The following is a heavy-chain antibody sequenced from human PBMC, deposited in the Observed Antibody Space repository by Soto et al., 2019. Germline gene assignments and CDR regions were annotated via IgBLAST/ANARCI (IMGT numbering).Heavy chain of an antibody. CDR1: GFTFSSYA. J-gene: IGHJ4*02. Sequence: GGSLRLSCAASGFTFSSYAMSWVRQAPGKGLEWVSAIVGNAGGTYYADSVKGRFTISRDNSKNTLYLQMNGLRAEDTAVYYCAKSFRGYSYGYFDYWGQGTLVTVSS. V-gene: IGHV3-23*01. CDR3: AKSFRGYSYGYFDY. CDR2: IVGNAGGT. D-gene: IGHD5-18*01.